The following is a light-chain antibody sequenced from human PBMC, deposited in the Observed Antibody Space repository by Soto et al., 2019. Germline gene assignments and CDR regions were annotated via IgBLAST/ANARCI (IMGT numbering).Light chain of an antibody. V-gene: IGLV1-51*01. CDR1: RSNIGNNY. CDR2: DDN. CDR3: GTWDSNLSAGV. J-gene: IGLJ1*01. Sequence: VLTXPPSVSATPGQKVTISCSGGRSNIGNNYVSWYQQVPGTALQLLIYDDNKRPSGIPDRFSGSKSGTSATLGITGLQTGDEADYYCGTWDSNLSAGVFGTGTKVTVL.